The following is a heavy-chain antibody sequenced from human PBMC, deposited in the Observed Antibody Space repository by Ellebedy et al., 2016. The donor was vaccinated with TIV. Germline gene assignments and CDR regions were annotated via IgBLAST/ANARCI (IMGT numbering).Heavy chain of an antibody. CDR1: GLSVNSNGMR. V-gene: IGHV2-70*04. CDR2: IDWDDDT. J-gene: IGHJ3*02. CDR3: ARTSRDAFDI. Sequence: SGPTLVTPTQTLTLTCTLSGLSVNSNGMRVNWIRQHPGKALEWLGCIDWDDDTFYSTSLKSRLTFSKDTSKNQVLLTMTVMDPVDTGTYYCARTSRDAFDIWGQGTVVTVSS.